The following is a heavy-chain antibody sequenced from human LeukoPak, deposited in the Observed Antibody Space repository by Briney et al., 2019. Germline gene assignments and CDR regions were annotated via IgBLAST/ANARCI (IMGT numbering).Heavy chain of an antibody. J-gene: IGHJ6*02. CDR2: IYSGGST. V-gene: IGHV3-53*01. CDR1: GFTFSDYY. Sequence: PGGSLRLSCAASGFTFSDYYMSWVRQAPGKGLEWVSVIYSGGSTYYADSVKGRFTISRDNSKNTLYLQMNSLRAEDTAVYYCARDLIVATEGYYYGMDVWGQGTTVTVSS. D-gene: IGHD5-12*01. CDR3: ARDLIVATEGYYYGMDV.